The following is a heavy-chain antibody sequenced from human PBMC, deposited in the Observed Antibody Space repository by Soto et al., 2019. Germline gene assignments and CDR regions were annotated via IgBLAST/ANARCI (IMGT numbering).Heavy chain of an antibody. D-gene: IGHD5-12*01. CDR2: INQDGSEK. CDR1: GFTFSSYW. V-gene: IGHV3-7*01. J-gene: IGHJ6*02. CDR3: ARWAWMTASGMDV. Sequence: EVQLVESGGGLVQPGGSLRLSCAASGFTFSSYWMNWVRQAPGKGLEWVANINQDGSEKYYVDFVKGRFTISRDNAKNSLYLQMNSLRAEDTAAYYCARWAWMTASGMDVWGQGTTVTVSS.